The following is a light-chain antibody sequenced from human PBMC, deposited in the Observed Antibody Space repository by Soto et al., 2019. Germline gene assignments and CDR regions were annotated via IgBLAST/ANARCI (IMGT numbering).Light chain of an antibody. V-gene: IGKV2-30*01. CDR3: MQGVQWPPT. Sequence: DIAMTQSPLSLPVTLGQPASISCRSSQSLVYSDGNTYLNWFQQRPGQSPRRLIFKVSNRDSGVPERFSGSGSGTDFTLKISRVEAEDVGVYYCMQGVQWPPTFGRGTKVEIK. J-gene: IGKJ1*01. CDR2: KVS. CDR1: QSLVYSDGNTY.